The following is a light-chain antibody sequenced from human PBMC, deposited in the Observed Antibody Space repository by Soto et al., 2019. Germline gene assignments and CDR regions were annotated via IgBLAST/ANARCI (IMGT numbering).Light chain of an antibody. CDR2: GTS. V-gene: IGKV3-20*01. J-gene: IGKJ4*01. Sequence: DIVLTQSPGTLSLSPGERATLSCRASRSVSSTYLAWYQHKPGQAPRLLIYGTSSRATGIPDRFSGSGSGTDFSLTISILEPEDFAVYYCHQYGGSPGTFGGGTKVEIK. CDR3: HQYGGSPGT. CDR1: RSVSSTY.